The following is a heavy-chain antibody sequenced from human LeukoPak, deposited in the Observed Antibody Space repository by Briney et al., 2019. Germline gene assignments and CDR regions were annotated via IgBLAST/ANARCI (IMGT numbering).Heavy chain of an antibody. V-gene: IGHV1-8*01. D-gene: IGHD3-3*01. J-gene: IGHJ4*02. CDR1: GYTFTSYD. CDR2: MNPNSGNT. Sequence: GASVKVSCKASGYTFTSYDINWVRQATGQGLEWMGWMNPNSGNTDYAQKFQGRVTMTRNTSISTAYMELSSLRSEDTAVYYCAREMFWSGYYQHDYWGQGTLVTVSS. CDR3: AREMFWSGYYQHDY.